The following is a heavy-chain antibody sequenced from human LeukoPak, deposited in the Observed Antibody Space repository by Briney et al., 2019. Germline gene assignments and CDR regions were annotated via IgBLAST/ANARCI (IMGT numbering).Heavy chain of an antibody. V-gene: IGHV4-59*02. Sequence: SETLSLTCTVFGDSVTDYYLNWIRQPPGKGLEWIGYISYIGSTNYNPSLKSRVTISIDTSKNQFSLKLTSVTAADTAVYYCARDLVTVTKGFDIWGQGTMVSVSS. J-gene: IGHJ3*02. CDR1: GDSVTDYY. D-gene: IGHD4-17*01. CDR2: ISYIGST. CDR3: ARDLVTVTKGFDI.